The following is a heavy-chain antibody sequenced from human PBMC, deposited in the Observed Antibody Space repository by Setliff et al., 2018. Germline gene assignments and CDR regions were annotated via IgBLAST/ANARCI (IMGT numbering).Heavy chain of an antibody. D-gene: IGHD1-26*01. Sequence: ASETLSLTCTVSGGSVSSSSYYWNWIRRPAGKGLEWIGRLHTSGSTTYNPALNSRVTISVDTSTNQFSLRLTSLTAADTAVYFCARDNTILGATDHWGQGTLVTVSS. V-gene: IGHV4-61*02. CDR3: ARDNTILGATDH. CDR2: LHTSGST. J-gene: IGHJ5*02. CDR1: GGSVSSSSYY.